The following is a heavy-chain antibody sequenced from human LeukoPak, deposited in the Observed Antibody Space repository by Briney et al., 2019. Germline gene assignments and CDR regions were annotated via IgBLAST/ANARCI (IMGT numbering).Heavy chain of an antibody. J-gene: IGHJ4*02. CDR2: IYYSGST. CDR3: ARDRVAAASLDY. V-gene: IGHV4-61*01. CDR1: GGSVSSGSYY. Sequence: SETLSLTCTVSGGSVSSGSYYWSWIRQPPGKGLEWIGYIYYSGSTNYNPSLKSRGTISVDTSKNQFSLKLSSVTAADTAVHYCARDRVAAASLDYWGQGTLVTVSS. D-gene: IGHD6-13*01.